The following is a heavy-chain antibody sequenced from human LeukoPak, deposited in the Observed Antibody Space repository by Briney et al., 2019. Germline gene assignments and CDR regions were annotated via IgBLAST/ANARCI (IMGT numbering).Heavy chain of an antibody. CDR3: AKDIDYGSGSFYYFDY. Sequence: GGSLRLSCAASGVTFSGYSMNWVRQAPGKGLEWVSAITATSLHIYYADSVKGRFTISRDNAKNSLYLQMNSLRVEDTALYYCAKDIDYGSGSFYYFDYWGQGTLVTVSS. D-gene: IGHD3-10*01. V-gene: IGHV3-21*04. CDR1: GVTFSGYS. CDR2: ITATSLHI. J-gene: IGHJ4*02.